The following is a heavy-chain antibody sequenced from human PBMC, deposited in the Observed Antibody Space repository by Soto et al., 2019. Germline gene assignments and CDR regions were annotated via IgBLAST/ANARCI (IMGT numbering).Heavy chain of an antibody. D-gene: IGHD3-10*01. CDR2: IYSGGST. J-gene: IGHJ4*02. CDR3: ARDGLGSGSYSYYFDY. V-gene: IGHV3-66*01. CDR1: GFTVSSNY. Sequence: EVQLVESGGGLVQPGGSLRLSCAASGFTVSSNYMSWVRQAPGKGLEWVSVIYSGGSTYYADSVKGRFTISRDNSKNTLYLQMNSLRAEDTAVYYWARDGLGSGSYSYYFDYWGQGTLVTVSS.